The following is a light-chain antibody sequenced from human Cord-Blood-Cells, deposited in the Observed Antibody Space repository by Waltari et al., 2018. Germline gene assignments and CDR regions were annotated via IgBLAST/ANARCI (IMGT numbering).Light chain of an antibody. CDR3: QQRET. J-gene: IGKJ2*01. CDR2: DAS. Sequence: EIVLTQSPATQSLSPGERATLSCRASQSVSSYLAWYQQKPGQAPRLLIYDASNRATGIPARFSGSGSGTDFTLTISSLEPEDFAVYYCQQRETFGQGTKLEIK. V-gene: IGKV3-11*01. CDR1: QSVSSY.